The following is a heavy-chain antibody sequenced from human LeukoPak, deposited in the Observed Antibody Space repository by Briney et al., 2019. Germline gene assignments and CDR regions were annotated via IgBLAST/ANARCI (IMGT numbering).Heavy chain of an antibody. CDR2: TNPNSGAT. Sequence: ASVKVSCKASGYTFTDYYLHWVRQAPGQGLEWMGWTNPNSGATNYAQKFQGRVTMTSDTSISTAYMELSRLRSDDTAVYYCASAPTRSGWYDYWGQGTLVTVSS. D-gene: IGHD6-19*01. V-gene: IGHV1-2*02. CDR3: ASAPTRSGWYDY. CDR1: GYTFTDYY. J-gene: IGHJ4*02.